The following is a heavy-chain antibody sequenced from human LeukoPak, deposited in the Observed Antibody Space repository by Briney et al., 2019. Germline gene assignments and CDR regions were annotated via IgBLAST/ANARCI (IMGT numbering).Heavy chain of an antibody. Sequence: ASVKVSCKASGYTFTGYYMHWVRQAPGQGLEWMGWMNPNSGNTGYAQKFQGRVTMTRNTSISTAYMELSSLRSEDTAVYYCARGGGYYDSSGRSAFDIWGQGTMVTVSS. D-gene: IGHD3-22*01. CDR1: GYTFTGYY. V-gene: IGHV1-8*02. CDR2: MNPNSGNT. J-gene: IGHJ3*02. CDR3: ARGGGYYDSSGRSAFDI.